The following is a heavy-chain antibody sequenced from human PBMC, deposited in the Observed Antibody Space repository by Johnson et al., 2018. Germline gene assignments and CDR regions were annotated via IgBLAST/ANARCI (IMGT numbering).Heavy chain of an antibody. CDR2: IRQDGSEK. CDR3: ARIYDFWSGYYPSTMDV. J-gene: IGHJ6*02. Sequence: VQLVESGGALVQPGGSLRLSCAASGFSFSSFWMTWVRQTPGKGLAWVANIRQDGSEKYYVDSVKGRFTISRDNAKNSLYLEMDSLGAEDTAVYYCARIYDFWSGYYPSTMDVWGQGTTVTGSS. CDR1: GFSFSSFW. D-gene: IGHD3-3*01. V-gene: IGHV3-7*01.